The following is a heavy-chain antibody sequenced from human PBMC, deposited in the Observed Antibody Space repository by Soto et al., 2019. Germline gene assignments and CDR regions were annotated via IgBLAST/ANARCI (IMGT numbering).Heavy chain of an antibody. J-gene: IGHJ5*02. CDR1: GFTFSSYA. D-gene: IGHD6-13*01. CDR2: ISGSGGST. Sequence: SGGSLRLSCAASGFTFSSYAMSWVRQAPGKGLEWVSAISGSGGSTYYADSVKGRFTISRDNSKNTLYLQMNSLRAEDTAVYYCAKEGVAAAGTRGGPFDPWGQGTLVTVSS. CDR3: AKEGVAAAGTRGGPFDP. V-gene: IGHV3-23*01.